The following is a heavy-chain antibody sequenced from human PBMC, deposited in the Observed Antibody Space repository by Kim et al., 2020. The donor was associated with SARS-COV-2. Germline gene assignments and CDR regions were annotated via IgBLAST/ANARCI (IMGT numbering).Heavy chain of an antibody. J-gene: IGHJ5*02. CDR3: ARDLGRDGYNRIGFDP. Sequence: KFQGRVTMTRDTSTSTVYMELSSLRSEDTAVYYCARDLGRDGYNRIGFDPWGQGTLVTVSS. V-gene: IGHV1-46*01. D-gene: IGHD5-12*01.